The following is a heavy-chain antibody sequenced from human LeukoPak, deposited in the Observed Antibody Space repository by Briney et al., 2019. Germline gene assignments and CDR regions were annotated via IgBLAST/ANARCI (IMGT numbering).Heavy chain of an antibody. CDR3: ARVSSGYYYYYMDV. Sequence: GGSLRLSCAASGFTFDDYGMSWVRQAPGKGLEWVSGIHWNGGSTGYADSVKGRFTISRDNAKNSLYLQMNSLRAEDTALYYCARVSSGYYYYYMDVWGKGTTVTVSS. D-gene: IGHD6-19*01. J-gene: IGHJ6*03. V-gene: IGHV3-20*04. CDR1: GFTFDDYG. CDR2: IHWNGGST.